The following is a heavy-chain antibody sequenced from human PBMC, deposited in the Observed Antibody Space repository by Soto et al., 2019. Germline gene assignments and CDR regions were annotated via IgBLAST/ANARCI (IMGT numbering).Heavy chain of an antibody. CDR2: IDPSDSYT. V-gene: IGHV5-10-1*01. Sequence: PGESLKISCKGSGYSFTSYWISWVRQMPGKGLEWMGRIDPSDSYTNYSPSFQGHVTISADKSISTAYLQWSSLKASDTAMYYCVRHRQWLIDYWGQGTLVTVSS. J-gene: IGHJ4*02. D-gene: IGHD6-19*01. CDR3: VRHRQWLIDY. CDR1: GYSFTSYW.